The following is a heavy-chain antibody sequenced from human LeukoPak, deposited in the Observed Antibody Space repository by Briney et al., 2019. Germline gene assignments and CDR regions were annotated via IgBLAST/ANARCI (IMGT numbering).Heavy chain of an antibody. V-gene: IGHV5-51*01. J-gene: IGHJ3*02. CDR3: ARGAYYYDSSGSPHAFDI. Sequence: GESLKISCKGSGYSFTSYWIGWVRQMPGKGLEWMGIIYPGDSDTRYSPSFQGQVTISADKSISTAYLQWSSLKASDTAMYYCARGAYYYDSSGSPHAFDIWGQGTMITVSS. D-gene: IGHD3-22*01. CDR1: GYSFTSYW. CDR2: IYPGDSDT.